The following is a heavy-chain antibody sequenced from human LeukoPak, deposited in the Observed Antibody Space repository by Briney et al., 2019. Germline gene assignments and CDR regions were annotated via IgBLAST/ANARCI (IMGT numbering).Heavy chain of an antibody. CDR1: GGSISPYY. V-gene: IGHV4-59*08. CDR3: ASGNYYQDY. J-gene: IGHJ4*02. D-gene: IGHD1-26*01. Sequence: SSETLSLTCTVSGGSISPYYWVWIRQPPGKGLEWIGYVFYNGRTSYNPSLKSRVTISADTSKNQFSLKMNSVTAADTAVYYCASGNYYQDYWGQGTVVTVSP. CDR2: VFYNGRT.